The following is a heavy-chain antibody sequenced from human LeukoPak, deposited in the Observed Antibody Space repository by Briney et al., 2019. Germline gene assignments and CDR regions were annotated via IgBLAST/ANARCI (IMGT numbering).Heavy chain of an antibody. CDR3: ARSDTDIGYFDY. V-gene: IGHV3-30-3*01. J-gene: IGHJ4*02. CDR1: GFTFSSYA. Sequence: GGSLRLSCAASGFTFSSYAMHWVRQAPGKGLEWVAVISYDGSNKYYADSVKGRFTISRDNSKNTLYLQMNSLRAEDTAVYYCARSDTDIGYFDYWGQGTVVTVSS. CDR2: ISYDGSNK. D-gene: IGHD5-18*01.